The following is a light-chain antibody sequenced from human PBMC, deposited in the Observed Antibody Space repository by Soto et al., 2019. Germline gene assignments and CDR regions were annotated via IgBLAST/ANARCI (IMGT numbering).Light chain of an antibody. Sequence: EIVMTQSPATLSVSPGERATLSCRASQSVSSNLAWYQQKPGQAPRLLIHGASTRATGTPARFSGSGSGTEFTLTISSLQSEDSAVYYCQQYKNWPLTFGGGTKVEIK. CDR3: QQYKNWPLT. CDR2: GAS. V-gene: IGKV3-15*01. CDR1: QSVSSN. J-gene: IGKJ4*01.